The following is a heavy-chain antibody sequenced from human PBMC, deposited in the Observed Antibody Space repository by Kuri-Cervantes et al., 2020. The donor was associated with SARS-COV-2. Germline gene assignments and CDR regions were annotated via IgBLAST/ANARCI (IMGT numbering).Heavy chain of an antibody. V-gene: IGHV3-53*01. Sequence: GESLKISCAASGFTVSTNYMSWVRQAPGKGLEWVSLIYSSGNTHYADSVKGRFTISIDNSKNTLYLQLNSLRVDDTAVYYCARGGSCNSGTCFDYWGQGTLVTVSS. CDR2: IYSSGNT. CDR3: ARGGSCNSGTCFDY. CDR1: GFTVSTNY. D-gene: IGHD2-15*01. J-gene: IGHJ4*02.